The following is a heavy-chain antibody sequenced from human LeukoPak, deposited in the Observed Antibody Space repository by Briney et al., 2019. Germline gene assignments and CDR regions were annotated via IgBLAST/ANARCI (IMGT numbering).Heavy chain of an antibody. J-gene: IGHJ3*02. Sequence: GGSLRLSCAASGFTFSGSAMHWVRQASGKGLEWVGRIRSKANSYATAYAESVKGRFTISRDDSKNTAYLQMNSLKTEDTAVYYCTRPRWGYYDSSGYNDAFDIWGQGTMVTVSS. V-gene: IGHV3-73*01. CDR3: TRPRWGYYDSSGYNDAFDI. CDR2: IRSKANSYAT. CDR1: GFTFSGSA. D-gene: IGHD3-22*01.